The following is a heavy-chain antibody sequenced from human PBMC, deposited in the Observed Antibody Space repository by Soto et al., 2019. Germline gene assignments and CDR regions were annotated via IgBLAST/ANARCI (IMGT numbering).Heavy chain of an antibody. CDR3: AGGAIYSSSWYQNYYYGMDV. CDR2: ISAYNGNT. J-gene: IGHJ6*02. D-gene: IGHD6-13*01. V-gene: IGHV1-18*01. Sequence: GASVKVSCKASGYTFTSYGISWVRQAPGQGLEWMGWISAYNGNTNYAQKLQGRVTMTTDTSTSTAYMELRSLRSDDTAVYYCAGGAIYSSSWYQNYYYGMDVWGQGTTVTVSS. CDR1: GYTFTSYG.